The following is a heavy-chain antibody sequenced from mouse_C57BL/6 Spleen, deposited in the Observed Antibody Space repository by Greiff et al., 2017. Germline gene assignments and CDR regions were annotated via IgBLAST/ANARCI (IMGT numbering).Heavy chain of an antibody. J-gene: IGHJ2*01. Sequence: VQLQQSGAELVRPGASVTLSCKASGYTFTDYEMHWVKQTPVHGLEWIGAIDPETGGTAYNQKFKGKAILTADKSSSTAYMELRSLTSEDSAVYYCTRSHITTVVATDYFDYWGQGTTLTVSS. D-gene: IGHD1-1*01. V-gene: IGHV1-15*01. CDR3: TRSHITTVVATDYFDY. CDR1: GYTFTDYE. CDR2: IDPETGGT.